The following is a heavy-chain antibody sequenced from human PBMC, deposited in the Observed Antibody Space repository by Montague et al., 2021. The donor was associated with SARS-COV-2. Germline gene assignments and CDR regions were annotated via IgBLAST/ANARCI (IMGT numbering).Heavy chain of an antibody. D-gene: IGHD3-16*01. Sequence: SETLSLTCNVNTATTNTGTHYWGWIRQPPGKVLEWIGSVYYTGKTYYNPSLKSRVTVSVDTSNNYFSLILTSVTAADTAVYYCARLRQGEDYFDYWGRGTLVTVSS. CDR3: ARLRQGEDYFDY. CDR2: VYYTGKT. CDR1: TATTNTGTHY. J-gene: IGHJ4*02. V-gene: IGHV4-39*01.